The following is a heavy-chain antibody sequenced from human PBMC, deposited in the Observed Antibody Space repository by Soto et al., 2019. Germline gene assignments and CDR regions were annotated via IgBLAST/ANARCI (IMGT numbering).Heavy chain of an antibody. D-gene: IGHD5-12*01. CDR2: ISNDGSNK. Sequence: PGGSLRLSCAASGFTFSSYSMNWVRQAPGKGLEWVAVISNDGSNKYYADSVKGRFTISRDNSKNTLYLQMNSLRAEDTAVYYCARADGYNAWSYYGMDVWGQGTTVTVSS. CDR1: GFTFSSYS. J-gene: IGHJ6*02. CDR3: ARADGYNAWSYYGMDV. V-gene: IGHV3-30*03.